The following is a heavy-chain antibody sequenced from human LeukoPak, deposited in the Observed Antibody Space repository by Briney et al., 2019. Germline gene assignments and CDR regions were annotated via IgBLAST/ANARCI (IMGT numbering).Heavy chain of an antibody. J-gene: IGHJ6*02. Sequence: GASVKVSCKASGGTFSSYAISWVRQAPGQGLEWMGGIIPIFGTANYAQKFQGRVTITADESTSTVYMELSSLRSEDTAVYYCARVLGIQLWPPHSYHYYYGMDVWGQGTTVTVSS. CDR3: ARVLGIQLWPPHSYHYYYGMDV. CDR1: GGTFSSYA. D-gene: IGHD5-18*01. CDR2: IIPIFGTA. V-gene: IGHV1-69*01.